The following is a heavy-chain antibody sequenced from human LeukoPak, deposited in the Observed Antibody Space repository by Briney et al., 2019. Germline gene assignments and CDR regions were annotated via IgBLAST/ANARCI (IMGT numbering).Heavy chain of an antibody. J-gene: IGHJ4*02. V-gene: IGHV3-30*02. Sequence: PGGSLRLSCAASGFTFSSYGMHWVRQAPGKGLEWVAFIRYDGNNKYYADSVKGRFTISRDHSKNTVYVQMNSLRTEDTAVYYCARKADYYGSGGPTDYWGQGTLVTVSS. D-gene: IGHD3-10*01. CDR1: GFTFSSYG. CDR3: ARKADYYGSGGPTDY. CDR2: IRYDGNNK.